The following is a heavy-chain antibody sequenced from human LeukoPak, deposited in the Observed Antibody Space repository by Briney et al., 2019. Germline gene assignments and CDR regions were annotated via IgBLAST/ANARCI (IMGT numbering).Heavy chain of an antibody. CDR3: ARAVDTATDYFDY. V-gene: IGHV3-48*01. J-gene: IGHJ4*02. CDR1: GFTFSTYS. CDR2: ISSTGSTI. D-gene: IGHD5-18*01. Sequence: GGSLRPSCAASGFTFSTYSMDWVRQAPGKGLEWVSFISSTGSTIYYADSVKGRFTISRDNAKNSLYLQMDSLRAEDTAVYYCARAVDTATDYFDYWGQGTLVTVSS.